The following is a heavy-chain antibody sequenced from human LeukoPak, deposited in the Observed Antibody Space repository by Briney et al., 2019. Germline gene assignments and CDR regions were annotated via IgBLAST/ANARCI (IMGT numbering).Heavy chain of an antibody. J-gene: IGHJ4*02. CDR1: GFTFSTYW. D-gene: IGHD5-24*01. V-gene: IGHV3-7*03. CDR2: IKQDGGEK. CDR3: ARGEALEMATPLGFDY. Sequence: GGSLRLSCAASGFTFSTYWMSWVRQAPGKGLEWVANIKQDGGEKYYVDSVKGRFTISRDNSKNTLYLQMNSLRAEDTAVYYCARGEALEMATPLGFDYWGQGTLVTVSS.